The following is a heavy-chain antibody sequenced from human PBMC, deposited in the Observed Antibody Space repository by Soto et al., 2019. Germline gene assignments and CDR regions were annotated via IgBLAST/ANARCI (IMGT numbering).Heavy chain of an antibody. CDR3: ARWGYCSGGSCYRTYDFDY. J-gene: IGHJ4*02. D-gene: IGHD2-15*01. CDR1: GYTFTSYG. CDR2: ISAYNGNT. Sequence: QVQLVQSGAEVKKPGASVKVSCKASGYTFTSYGISWVRQAPGQGLEWMGWISAYNGNTNYAQKLQGRVTMTTDTSTSTAYMELRSMRSDDTAVYYCARWGYCSGGSCYRTYDFDYWGQGTLVTVSS. V-gene: IGHV1-18*04.